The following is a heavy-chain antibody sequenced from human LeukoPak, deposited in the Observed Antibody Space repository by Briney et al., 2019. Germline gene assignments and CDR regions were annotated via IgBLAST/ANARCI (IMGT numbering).Heavy chain of an antibody. CDR3: ARDYAFDI. Sequence: SETLSLTCTVSGGSIGSSIYYWSWIRQPPGKGLERIGCIYYSGNTNYNPSLKSRVTISIDTSKNQFSLKLSSVTAADTAVYYCARDYAFDIWGQGTMVTVSS. CDR2: IYYSGNT. J-gene: IGHJ3*02. CDR1: GGSIGSSIYY. V-gene: IGHV4-61*01.